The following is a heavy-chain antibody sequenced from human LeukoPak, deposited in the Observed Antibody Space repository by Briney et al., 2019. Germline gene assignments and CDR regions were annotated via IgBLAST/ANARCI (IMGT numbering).Heavy chain of an antibody. D-gene: IGHD7-27*01. CDR1: GFTFSSYT. CDR3: AKDGGLWVSAHWGDS. Sequence: GGSLRLSCAASGFTFSSYTMSWVRQAPEKGLEWVSTITTSDGNTYYADSVKGRFTVPRDNSKNTLFLQMNSLRAEDTAVYYCAKDGGLWVSAHWGDSWGRGTLVTVSS. V-gene: IGHV3-23*01. J-gene: IGHJ4*02. CDR2: ITTSDGNT.